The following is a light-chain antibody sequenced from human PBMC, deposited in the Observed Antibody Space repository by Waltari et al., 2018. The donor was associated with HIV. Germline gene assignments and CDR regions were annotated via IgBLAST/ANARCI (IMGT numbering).Light chain of an antibody. CDR2: DNN. CDR3: GTWDSSLSAVV. V-gene: IGLV1-51*01. CDR1: GSNMGHNY. Sequence: QSVLTLPPSVSAAPGQKVTISCSGSGSNMGHNYVSWYQQFPGTAPKVLIYDNNKRTSGILDRFSGCKSGTSATLGITGLQTGDEADYYGGTWDSSLSAVVFGGGTKLTV. J-gene: IGLJ2*01.